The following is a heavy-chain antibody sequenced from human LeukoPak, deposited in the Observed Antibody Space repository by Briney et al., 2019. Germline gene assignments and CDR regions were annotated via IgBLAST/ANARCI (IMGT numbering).Heavy chain of an antibody. CDR1: GGSISSYY. CDR2: IYYSGST. J-gene: IGHJ6*03. V-gene: IGHV4-59*01. CDR3: ARDCFDYDFWSGYSRSFYMDV. D-gene: IGHD3-3*01. Sequence: SETLSLTCTVSGGSISSYYWSWIRQPPGKGLEWIGYIYYSGSTNYNPSLKSRVTISVDTSKNQFSLKLSSVTAADTAVYYCARDCFDYDFWSGYSRSFYMDVWGKGTTVTVSS.